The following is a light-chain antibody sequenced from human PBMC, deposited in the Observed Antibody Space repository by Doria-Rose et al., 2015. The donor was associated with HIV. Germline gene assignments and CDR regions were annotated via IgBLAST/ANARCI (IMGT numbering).Light chain of an antibody. CDR3: QQYYDTPS. V-gene: IGKV4-1*01. J-gene: IGKJ3*01. CDR1: QSLLYTSKNY. CDR2: WAS. Sequence: DIRVTQSPESPGMSLGERATLNCKSNQSLLYTSKNYLAWYQRKPGQPPKLLIYWASTRQSGVPARFSGSGSGTDFTPTISSLEAEDVAVYYCQQYYDTPSFGPGTTVDIK.